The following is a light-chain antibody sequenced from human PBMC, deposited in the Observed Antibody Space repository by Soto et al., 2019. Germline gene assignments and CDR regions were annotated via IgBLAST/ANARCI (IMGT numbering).Light chain of an antibody. V-gene: IGLV2-14*01. J-gene: IGLJ1*01. CDR1: MRDVGAYNL. CDR2: EVR. CDR3: QSYDSSLSAYV. Sequence: SALTQPASVSGSAGQSITISCSGTMRDVGAYNLVSWYQQHPGTAPKLIIYEVRNRPSGISSRFSGSRSGNTASLTISGLQSEDEADYYCQSYDSSLSAYVFGTGTKVTVL.